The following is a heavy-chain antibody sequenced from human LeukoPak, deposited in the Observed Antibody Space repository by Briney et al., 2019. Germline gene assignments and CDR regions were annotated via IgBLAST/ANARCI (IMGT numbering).Heavy chain of an antibody. D-gene: IGHD2-15*01. CDR2: IIPILGIA. CDR3: ARDAYCSGGSCYGNNWFDP. CDR1: GGTFSSYT. J-gene: IGHJ5*02. Sequence: VASVKVSCKASGGTFSSYTISWVRQAPGQGLEWMGRIIPILGIANYAQKFQGRVTITADKSTSTAYMELSSLRSEDTAVYYCARDAYCSGGSCYGNNWFDPWGQGTLVTVSS. V-gene: IGHV1-69*04.